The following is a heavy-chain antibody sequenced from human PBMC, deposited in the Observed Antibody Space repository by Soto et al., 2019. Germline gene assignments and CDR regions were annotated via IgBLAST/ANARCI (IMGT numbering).Heavy chain of an antibody. J-gene: IGHJ5*02. CDR2: ISGSGGSP. CDR1: GFTFSSYA. CDR3: AKDHYGDYGSWFDA. Sequence: EVQLLESGGGLVQPGGSLRLSCAASGFTFSSYAMSWVRQAPGKGLEWVSAISGSGGSPYYADSVKGRFTISRDNSKNTLYLQMNSLRAEDTAVYYCAKDHYGDYGSWFDAWGQGTLVTVSA. D-gene: IGHD4-17*01. V-gene: IGHV3-23*01.